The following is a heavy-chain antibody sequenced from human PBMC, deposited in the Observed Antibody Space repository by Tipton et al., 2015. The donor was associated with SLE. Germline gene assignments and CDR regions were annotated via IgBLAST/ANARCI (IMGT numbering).Heavy chain of an antibody. CDR2: INYDGTQT. CDR1: GFTFDNYW. J-gene: IGHJ6*02. D-gene: IGHD3-22*01. V-gene: IGHV3-7*01. Sequence: SLRLSCVGSGFTFDNYWMTWVRLAPGKGLEWVANINYDGTQTYYVDSVKGPFTISRDNAKNTLYLQINSLRPEDTAVYYCTRDFRYDGSGYVSKYAMDVWGQGTTVTVSS. CDR3: TRDFRYDGSGYVSKYAMDV.